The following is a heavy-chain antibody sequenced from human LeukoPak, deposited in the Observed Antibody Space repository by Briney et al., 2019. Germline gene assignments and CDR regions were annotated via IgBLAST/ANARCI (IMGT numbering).Heavy chain of an antibody. CDR2: ISYDGSNK. CDR1: GFTFSSYG. V-gene: IGHV3-30*18. J-gene: IGHJ4*02. Sequence: GGSLRLSCAASGFTFSSYGMHWVRQAPGKGLEWVAVISYDGSNKYYADSEKGRFTISRDNSKNTLYLQMNSLRAEDTAVYYCAKERFDYWGQGTLVTVSS. CDR3: AKERFDY.